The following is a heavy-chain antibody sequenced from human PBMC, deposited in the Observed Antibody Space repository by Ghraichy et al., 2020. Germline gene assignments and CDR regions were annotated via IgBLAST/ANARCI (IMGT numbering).Heavy chain of an antibody. J-gene: IGHJ4*02. CDR2: ISSSSSYI. CDR1: GFTFSSYS. CDR3: ARDYRAPLHLVGATPPYYFDY. D-gene: IGHD1-26*01. V-gene: IGHV3-21*01. Sequence: GGSLRLSCAASGFTFSSYSMNWVRQAPGKGLEWVSSISSSSSYIYYADSVKGRFTISRDNAKNSLYLQMNSLRAEDTAVYYCARDYRAPLHLVGATPPYYFDYWGQGTLVTVSS.